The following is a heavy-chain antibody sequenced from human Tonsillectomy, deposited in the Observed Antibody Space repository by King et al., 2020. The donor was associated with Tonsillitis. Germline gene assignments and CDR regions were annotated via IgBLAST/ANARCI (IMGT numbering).Heavy chain of an antibody. Sequence: VQLVESGGGLVQPGGSLRLSCAASGFTFSSYSMNWVRQAPGKGLEWVSYISGSSTTIYYADSVKGRFTISRDNAKNSLYLHMNSLRAGDTAVYYGARDAYCSGTSCYRHFDYWGQGTLVTVSS. CDR2: ISGSSTTI. V-gene: IGHV3-48*01. J-gene: IGHJ4*02. CDR1: GFTFSSYS. D-gene: IGHD2-2*01. CDR3: ARDAYCSGTSCYRHFDY.